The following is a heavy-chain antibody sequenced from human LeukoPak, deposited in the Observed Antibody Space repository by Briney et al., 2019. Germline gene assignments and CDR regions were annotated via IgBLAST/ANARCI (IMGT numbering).Heavy chain of an antibody. V-gene: IGHV3-23*01. D-gene: IGHD3-3*01. J-gene: IGHJ4*02. CDR3: AKGPSESYYDFWSGYYLPDY. Sequence: GGSLRLSCAASGFTFSSYAMSWVRQAPGKGLEWVSAISGSGGSTYYADSVKGRFTISRDNSKNTLYLQMNSLRAEDTAVYYCAKGPSESYYDFWSGYYLPDYWGQGILVTVSS. CDR2: ISGSGGST. CDR1: GFTFSSYA.